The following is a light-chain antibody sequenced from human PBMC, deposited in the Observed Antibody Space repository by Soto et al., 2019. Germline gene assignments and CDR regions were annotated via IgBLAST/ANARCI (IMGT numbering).Light chain of an antibody. V-gene: IGKV1-5*01. CDR2: DAS. J-gene: IGKJ4*01. CDR1: QSIRSW. CDR3: QQYNAN. Sequence: DIQMTQSPPTLSASVGDRVTITCRASQSIRSWLAWYQQKPGKAPNLLIYDASNLASGVPSRFSGSGSGTEFTLTISSLQPDDFATYYCQQYNANFGGGTKVEIK.